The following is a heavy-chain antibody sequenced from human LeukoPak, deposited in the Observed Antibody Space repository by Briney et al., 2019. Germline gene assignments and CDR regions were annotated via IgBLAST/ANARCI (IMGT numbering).Heavy chain of an antibody. CDR1: GGSFSGYY. J-gene: IGHJ4*02. CDR2: IYYSGTT. D-gene: IGHD6-13*01. CDR3: AXXXYIAAAQYGY. Sequence: PSETLSLTCAVYGGSFSGYYWSWIRQPPGKGLEWIGYIYYSGTTNYNPSLKSRVTISVDTSKNQFSLKLSSVTAADTAVYYCAXXXYIAAAQYGYWGQGTLVTVSS. V-gene: IGHV4-59*01.